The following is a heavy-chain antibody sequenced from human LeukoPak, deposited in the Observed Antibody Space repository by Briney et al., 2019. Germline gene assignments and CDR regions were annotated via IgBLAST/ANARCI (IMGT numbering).Heavy chain of an antibody. CDR2: ISAYNGNT. CDR3: ARDWVSTPQLDY. CDR1: GYTFTSYG. D-gene: IGHD5/OR15-5a*01. J-gene: IGHJ4*02. V-gene: IGHV1-18*01. Sequence: ASVKVSCKASGYTFTSYGISWVRLAPGQGLEWMGWISAYNGNTNYAQNLQGRVTMTTDTSTSTAYMELRSLTSDDTAVYYCARDWVSTPQLDYWGQGTLVTVSS.